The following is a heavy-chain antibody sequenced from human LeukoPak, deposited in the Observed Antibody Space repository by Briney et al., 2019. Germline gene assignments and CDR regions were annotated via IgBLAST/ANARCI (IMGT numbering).Heavy chain of an antibody. V-gene: IGHV3-30*18. Sequence: GGSLRLSCAASGFTFSNYGMHWVRQAPGKGLEWVAVISYDGSNKYYADSVKGRFTISRDNSKNTLYLQMNSLRAEDTAVYFCAKGTWADYYYYGMDVWGQGTTVTVSS. CDR2: ISYDGSNK. CDR3: AKGTWADYYYYGMDV. J-gene: IGHJ6*02. CDR1: GFTFSNYG.